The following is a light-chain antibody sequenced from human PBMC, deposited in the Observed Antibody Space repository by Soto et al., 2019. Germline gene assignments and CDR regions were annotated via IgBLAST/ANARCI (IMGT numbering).Light chain of an antibody. CDR1: QSVRSY. CDR3: QQRSNWPPTWT. V-gene: IGKV3-11*01. J-gene: IGKJ1*01. Sequence: EIVLIQSPATLSLSPGERATLSCRASQSVRSYLAWYQQKPGQAPRLVIFDASNRATGIPARFSGSGSGTDFTLIISDLEPEDFAVYYCQQRSNWPPTWTFGQGTKVDIK. CDR2: DAS.